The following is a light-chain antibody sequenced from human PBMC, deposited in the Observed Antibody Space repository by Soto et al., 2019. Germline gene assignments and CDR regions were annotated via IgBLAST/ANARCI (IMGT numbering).Light chain of an antibody. Sequence: EIVMTQSPATLSVSPRERATLSCRAGQSVSSNLAWYQQKPGQAPRLLIYGASTRATGIPARFSGSGSGTEFTLTISSLQSEDFAVYYCQQYNNWPYTFGQGTKLEIK. CDR2: GAS. J-gene: IGKJ2*01. V-gene: IGKV3-15*01. CDR3: QQYNNWPYT. CDR1: QSVSSN.